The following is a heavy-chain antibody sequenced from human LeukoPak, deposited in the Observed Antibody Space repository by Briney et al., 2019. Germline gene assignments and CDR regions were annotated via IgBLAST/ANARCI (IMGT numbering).Heavy chain of an antibody. V-gene: IGHV1-69*05. D-gene: IGHD2-2*02. Sequence: ASVKVSCKPSGDSFSYYAIHWVRQAPGQGLEWMGGIIPIFATTNYAQRFQGRVTITTDESTTTAYMELSSLRSEDTAVYYCATASVPGAIEGPFDALDIWGQGTKVTVSS. J-gene: IGHJ3*02. CDR1: GDSFSYYA. CDR2: IIPIFATT. CDR3: ATASVPGAIEGPFDALDI.